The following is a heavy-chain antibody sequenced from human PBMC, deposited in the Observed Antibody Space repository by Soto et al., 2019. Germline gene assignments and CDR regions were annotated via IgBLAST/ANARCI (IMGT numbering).Heavy chain of an antibody. CDR1: GYTFTSYY. D-gene: IGHD3-16*01. V-gene: IGHV1-46*01. CDR3: ARSIRYYGMDV. J-gene: IGHJ6*02. CDR2: INPSGGST. Sequence: ASVKVSCKASGYTFTSYYMHWVRQAPGQGLEWMGIINPSGGSTSYAQKFQGRVTMTRDTSTSTVYMELSGLRSEDTAVYCCARSIRYYGMDVWGQGTTVTVSS.